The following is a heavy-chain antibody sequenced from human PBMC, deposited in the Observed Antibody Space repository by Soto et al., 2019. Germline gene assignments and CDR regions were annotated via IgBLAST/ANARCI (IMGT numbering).Heavy chain of an antibody. J-gene: IGHJ4*02. D-gene: IGHD6-6*01. V-gene: IGHV4-59*01. Sequence: SETLSLTCTVSGGSISSYYWSWIRQPPGKGLEWIGYIYYSGSTNYNPSLKSRVTISVDTSKNQFSLKLSSVTAADTAVYYCARVRSSSLFDYWGQGTQVTVPQ. CDR3: ARVRSSSLFDY. CDR2: IYYSGST. CDR1: GGSISSYY.